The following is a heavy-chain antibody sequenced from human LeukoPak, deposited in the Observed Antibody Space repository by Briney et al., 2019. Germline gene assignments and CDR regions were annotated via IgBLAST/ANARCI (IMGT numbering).Heavy chain of an antibody. J-gene: IGHJ4*02. CDR2: IYYSGNT. CDR3: ATLQWFGARSHPFDL. Sequence: PSGTLSLTCTVSGGSISSTSSYWGWVRQPPGKALEWIGTIYYSGNTYCNPSLKSRVTISVDTSKNQFSLQLSSVTAADTAVYFCATLQWFGARSHPFDLWGQGTLVTVSS. V-gene: IGHV4-39*01. CDR1: GGSISSTSSY. D-gene: IGHD3-10*01.